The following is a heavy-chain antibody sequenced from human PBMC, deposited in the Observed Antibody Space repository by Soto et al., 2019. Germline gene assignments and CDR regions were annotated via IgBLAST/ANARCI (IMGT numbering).Heavy chain of an antibody. D-gene: IGHD3-10*01. Sequence: EVQLVESGGGLVKPGGSLRLSCAASGFTFSSYSMNWVRQAPGKGLEWVSSISSSRSYIYYADSVKGRFTISRDNAKNSLYLQMNSLRAEDTAVYYCARDLESAGVGYQYYYYGIDVWGQGTTVTVSS. V-gene: IGHV3-21*01. CDR3: ARDLESAGVGYQYYYYGIDV. CDR1: GFTFSSYS. CDR2: ISSSRSYI. J-gene: IGHJ6*02.